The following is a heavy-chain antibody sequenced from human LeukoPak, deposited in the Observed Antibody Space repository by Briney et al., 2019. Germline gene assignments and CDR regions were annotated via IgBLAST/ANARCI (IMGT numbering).Heavy chain of an antibody. J-gene: IGHJ4*02. CDR1: GFTFSSYA. CDR2: ISGSGGST. D-gene: IGHD6-19*01. Sequence: GGSLRLSCAASGFTFSSYAMSWVRQPPGKGLEWVSAISGSGGSTYYADSVKGRFTISRDNSKNTLYLQMNSLRAEDTAVYYCAKGSRGFSVAYYFDYWGQGTLVTVSS. CDR3: AKGSRGFSVAYYFDY. V-gene: IGHV3-23*01.